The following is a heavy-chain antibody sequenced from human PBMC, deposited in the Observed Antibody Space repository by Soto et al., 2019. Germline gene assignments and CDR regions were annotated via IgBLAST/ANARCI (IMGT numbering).Heavy chain of an antibody. D-gene: IGHD5-12*01. CDR2: ISYDGSNK. V-gene: IGHV3-30*03. CDR1: GFTFSSYG. J-gene: IGHJ4*02. Sequence: GGSLRLSCAASGFTFSSYGMQWVRQAPGKGLEWVAVISYDGSNKYYADSVKGRFTISRDNAKNSLYLQMNSLRAEDTAVYYCARDPNYDGSFDCWGQGTLVTVSS. CDR3: ARDPNYDGSFDC.